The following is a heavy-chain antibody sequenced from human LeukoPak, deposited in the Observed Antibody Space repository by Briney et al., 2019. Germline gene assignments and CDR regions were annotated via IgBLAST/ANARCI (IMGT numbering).Heavy chain of an antibody. V-gene: IGHV5-51*01. CDR1: GYNFTSYW. Sequence: GESLQISCKGSGYNFTSYWIGWVRQMPGKGLEWMGIIYPGDSDTRYSPSFQGQVTISADKSISTAYLQWSSLKASDTAMYYCGRYTSSGWLYFDYWGQGTLVTVSS. J-gene: IGHJ4*02. CDR2: IYPGDSDT. D-gene: IGHD6-19*01. CDR3: GRYTSSGWLYFDY.